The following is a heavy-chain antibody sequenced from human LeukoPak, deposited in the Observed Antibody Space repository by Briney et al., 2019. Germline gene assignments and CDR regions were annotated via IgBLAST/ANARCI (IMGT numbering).Heavy chain of an antibody. CDR3: AKVGYGDYAWFDP. CDR1: GGSISSGSYY. J-gene: IGHJ5*02. V-gene: IGHV4-61*02. D-gene: IGHD4-17*01. CDR2: IYTSGST. Sequence: PSETLSLTCTVSGGSISSGSYYWSWIRQPAGKGLEWIGRIYTSGSTNYNPSLKSRVTISVDTSKNQFSLKLSSVTAADTAVYYCAKVGYGDYAWFDPWGQGTLVTVSS.